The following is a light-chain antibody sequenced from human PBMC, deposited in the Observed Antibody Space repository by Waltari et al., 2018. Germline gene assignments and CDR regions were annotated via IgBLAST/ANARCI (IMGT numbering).Light chain of an antibody. CDR2: GAS. CDR1: QSVSSH. Sequence: EIVMTQSPATLSVSPGERATLSCRARQSVSSHLAWYQQKPGQAPRLLIYGASTRATGIPARFSGSGSVTEFTLTISSLQSEDFAVYYCQQYNNWPYTFGQGTKLEIK. CDR3: QQYNNWPYT. V-gene: IGKV3-15*01. J-gene: IGKJ2*01.